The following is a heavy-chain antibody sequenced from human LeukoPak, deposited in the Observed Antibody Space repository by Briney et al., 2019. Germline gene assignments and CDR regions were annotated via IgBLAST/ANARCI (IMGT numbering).Heavy chain of an antibody. D-gene: IGHD3-9*01. CDR1: GYTLTDHY. CDR3: ARDLSNYHLLTGYYRNAFDI. V-gene: IGHV1-46*01. Sequence: ASVKVSCKTSGYTLTDHYIYWVRRAPGQGLEWMGIINPNGGSTKYAQKFQGRVTMSRDASTSTVYMDLSSLRSEDTAVYYCARDLSNYHLLTGYYRNAFDIWGQGTMVTVAS. CDR2: INPNGGST. J-gene: IGHJ3*02.